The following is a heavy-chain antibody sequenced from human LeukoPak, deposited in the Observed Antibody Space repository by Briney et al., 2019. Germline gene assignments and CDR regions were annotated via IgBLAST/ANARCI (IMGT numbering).Heavy chain of an antibody. D-gene: IGHD3-9*01. J-gene: IGHJ4*02. V-gene: IGHV3-21*01. CDR3: ARDLGLRYFDWLFD. CDR1: GFTFSTYS. CDR2: ISGSSRNI. Sequence: GRSLRLSCAASGFTFSTYSMNWVRQAPGKGLEWVSCISGSSRNIYYADSVKGRFTISRDNAKNSLYLQMNSLRAEDTAVYYCARDLGLRYFDWLFDWGQGTLVTVSS.